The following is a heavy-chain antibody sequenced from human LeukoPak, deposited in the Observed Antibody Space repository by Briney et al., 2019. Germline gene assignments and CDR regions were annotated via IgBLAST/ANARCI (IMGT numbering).Heavy chain of an antibody. D-gene: IGHD3-16*02. CDR2: IYYSGST. J-gene: IGHJ4*02. Sequence: SETLSLTCTVSGGSVSSGSYYWSWIRQPPGKGLEWIGCIYYSGSTNYNPSLKSRVTISVDTSKNQFSLKLSSVTAADTAVYYCARGGITFGGVIAHLDNWGQGTLVTVSS. V-gene: IGHV4-61*01. CDR3: ARGGITFGGVIAHLDN. CDR1: GGSVSSGSYY.